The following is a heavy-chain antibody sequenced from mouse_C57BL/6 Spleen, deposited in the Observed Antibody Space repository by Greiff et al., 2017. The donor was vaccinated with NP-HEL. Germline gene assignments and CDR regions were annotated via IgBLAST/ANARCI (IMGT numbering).Heavy chain of an antibody. CDR3: ATVVGDY. CDR2: INPRSGNT. D-gene: IGHD1-1*01. J-gene: IGHJ2*01. Sequence: QVQLQQSGAELVRPGASVKLSCKASGYTFTSYGISWVKQSTGQGLEWIGEINPRSGNTYYNEKFKGKATRTADKSSSTAYMELHSLTSEDSAVYFCATVVGDYWGQGTTLTVSS. V-gene: IGHV1-81*01. CDR1: GYTFTSYG.